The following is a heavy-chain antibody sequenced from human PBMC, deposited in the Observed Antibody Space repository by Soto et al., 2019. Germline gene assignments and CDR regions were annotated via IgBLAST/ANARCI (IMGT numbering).Heavy chain of an antibody. V-gene: IGHV1-69*06. CDR1: EDTFRNYA. CDR3: ARELQGLYYFDY. J-gene: IGHJ4*02. CDR2: IIPIFGTA. D-gene: IGHD4-4*01. Sequence: QVELVQSGAEVKKPGSSVKVSCQASEDTFRNYAISWVRQAPGQGLEWMGGIIPIFGTANYAQKFQGRVTITADTSANTVYLELSSLRSEDTAVYYCARELQGLYYFDYWGQGTLVTVSS.